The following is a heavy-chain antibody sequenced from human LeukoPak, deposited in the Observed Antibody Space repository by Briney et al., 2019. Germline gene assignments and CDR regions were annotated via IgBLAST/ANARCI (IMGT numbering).Heavy chain of an antibody. CDR3: ARALLGFGYCSSTSCYEGYYYYGMDV. Sequence: SQTLSLTCAISGDSVSSNSAAWNWLRQSPSRGLEWLGRTYYRSKWYNDYAVSVKSRITINPDTSKNQFSLQLNSVTPEDTAVYYCARALLGFGYCSSTSCYEGYYYYGMDVWGKGTTVTVSS. CDR1: GDSVSSNSAA. CDR2: TYYRSKWYN. D-gene: IGHD2-2*03. J-gene: IGHJ6*04. V-gene: IGHV6-1*01.